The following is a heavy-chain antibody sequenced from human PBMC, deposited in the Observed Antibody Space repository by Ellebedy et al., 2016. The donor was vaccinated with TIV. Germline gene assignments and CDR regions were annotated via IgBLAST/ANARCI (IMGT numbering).Heavy chain of an antibody. CDR1: GYTFTGYY. D-gene: IGHD4-17*01. Sequence: AASVKVSCKASGYTFTGYYMHWVRQAPGQGLEWMGWINPNSGDTNYVQKFQGRVTMTRDTSISTAYMELSSLRSDDTAVYYCARVPYGDYEKRDNWFDPWGQGTLVTVSS. CDR3: ARVPYGDYEKRDNWFDP. J-gene: IGHJ5*02. CDR2: INPNSGDT. V-gene: IGHV1-2*02.